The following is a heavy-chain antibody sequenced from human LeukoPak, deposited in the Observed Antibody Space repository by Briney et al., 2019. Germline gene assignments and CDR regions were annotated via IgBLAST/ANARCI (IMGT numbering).Heavy chain of an antibody. V-gene: IGHV3-43*02. CDR2: TSGDGGST. CDR3: ARESETSGWYDY. D-gene: IGHD6-19*01. Sequence: PGGSLRLSCAAPGFIFDNYAIHWVRQAPGKGLEWVSLTSGDGGSTFYADSVRGRFTISRDNTRKSLSLQMSSLRSEDTALYYCARESETSGWYDYWGQGTLVTVSS. J-gene: IGHJ4*02. CDR1: GFIFDNYA.